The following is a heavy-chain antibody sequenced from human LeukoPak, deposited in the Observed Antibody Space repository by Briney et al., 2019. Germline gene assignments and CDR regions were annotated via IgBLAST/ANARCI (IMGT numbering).Heavy chain of an antibody. D-gene: IGHD3-10*01. CDR1: GYTFSNSG. Sequence: ASVKVSCKASGYTFSNSGINWVRQAPGQGLEWMGWISAYNANTDYAQMFQGRVTMTTDTSTSTASMELRSLRSDDTAVYYCARNKGSITMVRGVIIVPDSDSWFDPWGQGTLVTVSS. J-gene: IGHJ5*02. CDR3: ARNKGSITMVRGVIIVPDSDSWFDP. V-gene: IGHV1-18*01. CDR2: ISAYNANT.